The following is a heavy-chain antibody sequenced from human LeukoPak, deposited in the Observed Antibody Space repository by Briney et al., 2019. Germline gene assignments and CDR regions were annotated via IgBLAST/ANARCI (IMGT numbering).Heavy chain of an antibody. CDR2: IYYSGST. CDR1: GGSISSSSYY. CDR3: ARLPWMITFGGVIVRFDY. J-gene: IGHJ4*02. D-gene: IGHD3-16*02. Sequence: SETLSFTCTVSGGSISSSSYYWGWIRQPPGKGLEWIGSIYYSGSTYYNPSLKSRVTISVDTSKDQFSLKLSSVTAADTAVYYCARLPWMITFGGVIVRFDYWGQGTLVTVSS. V-gene: IGHV4-39*01.